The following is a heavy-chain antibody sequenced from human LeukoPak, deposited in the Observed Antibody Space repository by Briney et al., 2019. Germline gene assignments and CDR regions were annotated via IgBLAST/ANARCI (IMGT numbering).Heavy chain of an antibody. CDR1: GFTFSSYG. CDR2: IRYDGSNK. V-gene: IGHV3-30*02. D-gene: IGHD2-21*01. CDR3: ARDHPNCVGTDCLLFDY. J-gene: IGHJ4*02. Sequence: GGSLRLSCAASGFTFSSYGMHWVRQAPGKGLEWVAFIRYDGSNKYYADSVKGRFTISRDNSKNTLYLQMNSLRAEDTAVYYCARDHPNCVGTDCLLFDYWGQGTLVTVSS.